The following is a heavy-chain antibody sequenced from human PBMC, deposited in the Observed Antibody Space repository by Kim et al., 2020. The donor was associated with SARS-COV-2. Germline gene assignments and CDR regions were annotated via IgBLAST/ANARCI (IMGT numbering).Heavy chain of an antibody. CDR2: INGPGDRS. Sequence: GGSLRLSCVASGFSFGTFDMSWVRQAPGKGLKWVSVINGPGDRSYYAESVRGRFTVSRDSARNTLYLQMNSLRADDTAVYYCVKGACLVYWGPGTRVTVSS. J-gene: IGHJ4*02. CDR3: VKGACLVY. V-gene: IGHV3-23*01. CDR1: GFSFGTFD.